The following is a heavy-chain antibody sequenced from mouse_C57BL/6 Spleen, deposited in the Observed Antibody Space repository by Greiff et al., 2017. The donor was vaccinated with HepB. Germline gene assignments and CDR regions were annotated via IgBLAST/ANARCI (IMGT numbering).Heavy chain of an antibody. CDR1: GYTFTSYW. V-gene: IGHV1-74*01. CDR2: IHPSDSDT. J-gene: IGHJ4*01. D-gene: IGHD2-4*01. Sequence: QVQLQQPGAELVQPGASVKVSCKASGYTFTSYWMHWVKQRPGQGLEWIGRIHPSDSDTNYNQKFKGKATLTVDKSSSTAYMQLSSLTSEDSAVYYCAIGFDYDYDEDAMDYWGQGTSVTVSS. CDR3: AIGFDYDYDEDAMDY.